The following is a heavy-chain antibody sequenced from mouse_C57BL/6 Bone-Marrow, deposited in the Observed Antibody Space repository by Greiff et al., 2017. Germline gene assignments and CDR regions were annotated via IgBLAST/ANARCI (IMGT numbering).Heavy chain of an antibody. V-gene: IGHV14-4*01. CDR3: LYSNFFAY. Sequence: VQLQQSGAELVRPGASVKLSCTASGFNIKDDYMHWVKQRPEQGLEWIGWIDPENGDTEYASKFQGKATITADTSSNTAYLQLSSLTSEDTAVYYCLYSNFFAYWGQGTLGTVSA. CDR2: IDPENGDT. J-gene: IGHJ3*01. D-gene: IGHD2-5*01. CDR1: GFNIKDDY.